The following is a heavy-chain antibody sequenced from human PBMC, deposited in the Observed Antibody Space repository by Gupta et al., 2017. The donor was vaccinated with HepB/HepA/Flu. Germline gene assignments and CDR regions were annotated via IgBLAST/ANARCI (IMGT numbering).Heavy chain of an antibody. CDR2: IKSKTDGGTT. CDR1: AFTFSNAW. Sequence: EVQLVESGGGLVKPGGSLSLSCAASAFTFSNAWMSWVSQAPGKGLEWVGRIKSKTDGGTTDYAAPVKGRFTISRDDSKNTLYLQMNSLKTEDTAVYYCTTLKWYCSSTSCLNGFDIWGQGTMVTVSS. J-gene: IGHJ3*02. D-gene: IGHD2-2*01. V-gene: IGHV3-15*01. CDR3: TTLKWYCSSTSCLNGFDI.